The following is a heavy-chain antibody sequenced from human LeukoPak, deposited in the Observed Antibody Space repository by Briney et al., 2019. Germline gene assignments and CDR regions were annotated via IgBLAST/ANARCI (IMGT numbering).Heavy chain of an antibody. CDR2: ISGSGGST. CDR1: GFTFSSYA. V-gene: IGHV3-23*01. Sequence: EGSLRLSCAASGFTFSSYAMSWVRQAPGKGLEWVSAISGSGGSTYYADSVKGRFTISRDNSKDTLYLQMNSLRAEDTAVYYCAKDRGADCGGDCYSLLFDYWGQGTLVTVSS. CDR3: AKDRGADCGGDCYSLLFDY. J-gene: IGHJ4*02. D-gene: IGHD2-21*02.